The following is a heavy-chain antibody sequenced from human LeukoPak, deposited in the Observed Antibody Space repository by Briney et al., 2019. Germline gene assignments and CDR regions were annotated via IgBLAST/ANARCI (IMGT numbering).Heavy chain of an antibody. Sequence: SETLSLTCAVYGGSFSGYYWSWIRQPPGKGLEWIGEINHSGSTNYNPSLKSRVTISVDTSKNQFSLKLSSVTAADTAVYYCARDSGETYFRYWGQGTLVTVSS. D-gene: IGHD3-10*02. CDR3: ARDSGETYFRY. J-gene: IGHJ4*02. CDR2: INHSGST. CDR1: GGSFSGYY. V-gene: IGHV4-34*01.